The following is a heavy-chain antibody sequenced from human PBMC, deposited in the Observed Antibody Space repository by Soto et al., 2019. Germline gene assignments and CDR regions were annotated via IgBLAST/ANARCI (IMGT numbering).Heavy chain of an antibody. CDR1: GFTFGDYG. J-gene: IGHJ4*02. D-gene: IGHD3-16*01. V-gene: IGHV3-49*03. Sequence: GGSLRLSCIGSGFTFGDYGLRWFRQAPGKGLEWVGVIRREVNGGTTEYAASVKGRFTISRDDSKSIAYLQMNSLKTEDTAVYYCARDVGPGGPRFDYWGQGTLVTVSS. CDR3: ARDVGPGGPRFDY. CDR2: IRREVNGGTT.